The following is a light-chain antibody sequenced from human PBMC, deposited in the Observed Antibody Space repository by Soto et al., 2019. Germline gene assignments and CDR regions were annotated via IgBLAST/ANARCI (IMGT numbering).Light chain of an antibody. J-gene: IGLJ2*01. CDR3: QSYDSSLLGV. V-gene: IGLV1-40*01. CDR2: GNS. CDR1: RSNIGAGYD. Sequence: QSVLTQPPSVSGAPGQRVTISCTGSRSNIGAGYDVHWYQQLPGTAPKLLIYGNSNRTSGVPDRFSGSKSGTSAYLAITGLQAEDEADYYCQSYDSSLLGVFVGGTKLTVL.